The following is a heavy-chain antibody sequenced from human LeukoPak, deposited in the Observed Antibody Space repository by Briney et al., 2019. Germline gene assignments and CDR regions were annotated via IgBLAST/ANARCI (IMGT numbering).Heavy chain of an antibody. Sequence: SVTVSCKASGGTFSSYAISWVRQAPGQGLEWMGGIIPILGTANYAQKFQGRVTITADESTSTAYMELSSLRSEDTAVYYCASNFGIQLWSDPFDYWGQGTLVTVSS. V-gene: IGHV1-69*01. CDR3: ASNFGIQLWSDPFDY. CDR1: GGTFSSYA. CDR2: IIPILGTA. D-gene: IGHD5-18*01. J-gene: IGHJ4*02.